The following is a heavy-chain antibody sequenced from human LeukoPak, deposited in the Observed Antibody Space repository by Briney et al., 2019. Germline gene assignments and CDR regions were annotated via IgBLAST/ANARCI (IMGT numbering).Heavy chain of an antibody. D-gene: IGHD1-26*01. CDR3: ATDRKVGAGVPRFDY. V-gene: IGHV3-7*01. J-gene: IGHJ4*02. CDR1: GFPFTNYW. Sequence: GGSLRLSCAASGFPFTNYWMIWVRQAPGKRPEWVGNINQDGSETNYVDSVKGRFSMSRDNAKTSLYLQMNSLRAEDMAVYYCATDRKVGAGVPRFDYWGQGALVTVPS. CDR2: INQDGSET.